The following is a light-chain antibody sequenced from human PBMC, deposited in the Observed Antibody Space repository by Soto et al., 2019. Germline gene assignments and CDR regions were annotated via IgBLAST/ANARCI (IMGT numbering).Light chain of an antibody. CDR1: QSISKS. Sequence: DIQMTQSPSTLSASVGDRVTIACRASQSISKSLAWYQQKPGKAPKLLIYKASSLESGVPSRFSGSGSGTEFTLTISSLQPDDFATYYCRQYVSYPVTFGGGTKVEMK. V-gene: IGKV1-5*03. J-gene: IGKJ4*01. CDR2: KAS. CDR3: RQYVSYPVT.